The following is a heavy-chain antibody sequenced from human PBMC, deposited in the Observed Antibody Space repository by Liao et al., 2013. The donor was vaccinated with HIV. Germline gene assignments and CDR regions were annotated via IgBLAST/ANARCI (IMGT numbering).Heavy chain of an antibody. D-gene: IGHD3-22*01. V-gene: IGHV4-30-4*08. Sequence: QVQLQESGPGLVKSSQTLSLTCAVSGGSISNGDYYWSWIRQPPGKGLEWIGYIYTSGSTKYNPSLKSRVTISVDTSKNQFSLKLSSVTAADTAVYYCARERGFYYDSSGYSGNFQHWGQGTLVTVSS. J-gene: IGHJ1*01. CDR1: GGSISNGDYY. CDR2: IYTSGST. CDR3: ARERGFYYDSSGYSGNFQH.